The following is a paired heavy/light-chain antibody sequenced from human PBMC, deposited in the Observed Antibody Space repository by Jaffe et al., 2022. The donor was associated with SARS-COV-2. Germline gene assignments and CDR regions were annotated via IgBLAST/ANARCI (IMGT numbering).Light chain of an antibody. CDR3: QQYYSSPWT. Sequence: DIVMTQSPDSLAVSLGERATINCKSSQSVLYSSNNKNNLAWYQQKPGQPPKLLIYWASTRESGVPDRFSGSGSGTDFTLTISSLQAEDVAVYYCQQYYSSPWTFGQGTKVEI. V-gene: IGKV4-1*01. CDR2: WAS. CDR1: QSVLYSSNNKNN. J-gene: IGKJ1*01.
Heavy chain of an antibody. Sequence: QVQLVDSGGGVVQPGRSLRLSCAASGFIFSSYAMHWVRQAPGKGPEWVALISYDGSKKYYADSVKGRFTISRDNSKNTLYLQMSSLRPEDTAVYSCARDFGRLPLYYFDSWGQGTLVTVSS. V-gene: IGHV3-30-3*01. D-gene: IGHD4-17*01. CDR1: GFIFSSYA. CDR2: ISYDGSKK. CDR3: ARDFGRLPLYYFDS. J-gene: IGHJ4*02.